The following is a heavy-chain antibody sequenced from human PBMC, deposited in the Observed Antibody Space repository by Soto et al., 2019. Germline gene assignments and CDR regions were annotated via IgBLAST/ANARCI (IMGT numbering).Heavy chain of an antibody. D-gene: IGHD6-13*01. J-gene: IGHJ4*02. CDR1: GFTFSSYS. CDR2: ISSSSSYI. CDR3: ARGGPFGSSWTFDY. V-gene: IGHV3-21*01. Sequence: GGSLRLSCAASGFTFSSYSMNWVRQAPGKGLEWVSSISSSSSYIYYADSVKGRFTISRDNAKNSLYLQMNSLRAEDTAVYYCARGGPFGSSWTFDYWGQGTLVTVSS.